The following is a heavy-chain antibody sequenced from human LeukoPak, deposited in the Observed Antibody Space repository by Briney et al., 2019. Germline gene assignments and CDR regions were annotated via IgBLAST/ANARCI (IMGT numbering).Heavy chain of an antibody. CDR2: IWYDGSNK. CDR3: ARAPPDPYYYDSSGSGLDP. V-gene: IGHV3-33*01. CDR1: GFTFSSYG. J-gene: IGHJ5*02. Sequence: GRSLRLSCAASGFTFSSYGMHWVRQAPGKGLEWVAVIWYDGSNKYYADSVKGRFTISRDNSKNTLYLQKNSLRAEDTAVYYRARAPPDPYYYDSSGSGLDPWGQGTLVTVSS. D-gene: IGHD3-22*01.